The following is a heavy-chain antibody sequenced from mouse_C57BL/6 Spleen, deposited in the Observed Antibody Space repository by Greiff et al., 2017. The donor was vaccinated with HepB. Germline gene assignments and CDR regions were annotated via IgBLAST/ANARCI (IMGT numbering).Heavy chain of an antibody. D-gene: IGHD2-3*01. Sequence: VKLMESGAELVRPGASVKLSCKASGYTFTAYYINWVKQRPGQGLEWIARIYPGSGNTYYNEKFKGKATLTAEKSSSTAYMQLSSLTSEDSAVYFCARRGDGYYDWYFDVWGTGTTVTVSS. CDR1: GYTFTAYY. CDR2: IYPGSGNT. CDR3: ARRGDGYYDWYFDV. V-gene: IGHV1-76*01. J-gene: IGHJ1*03.